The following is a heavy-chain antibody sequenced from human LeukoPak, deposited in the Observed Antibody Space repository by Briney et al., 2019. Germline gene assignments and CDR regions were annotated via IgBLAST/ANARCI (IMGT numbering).Heavy chain of an antibody. CDR3: AREARYCSSTSCYAIDY. CDR1: GYSISSGYY. J-gene: IGHJ4*02. CDR2: IYHSGST. D-gene: IGHD2-2*01. Sequence: SETLSLTCTVSGYSISSGYYWGWIRQPPGKGLEWIGSIYHSGSTYYNPSLKSRVTISVDTSKNQFSLKLSSVTAADTAVYYCAREARYCSSTSCYAIDYWSQGTLVTVSS. V-gene: IGHV4-38-2*02.